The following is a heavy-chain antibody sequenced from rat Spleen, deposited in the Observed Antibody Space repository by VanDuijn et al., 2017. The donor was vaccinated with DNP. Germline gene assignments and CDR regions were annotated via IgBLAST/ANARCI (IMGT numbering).Heavy chain of an antibody. D-gene: IGHD1-8*01. J-gene: IGHJ2*01. V-gene: IGHV5-31*01. CDR1: GFTFNNYW. CDR2: ITSSGGST. CDR3: VRDSRDYGSYADYFDY. Sequence: EVKLVPSGGDLVQPGRSLKLACVASGFTFNNYWMTLIRLVPGKGLEWVASITSSGGSTYYPDSVKGRFTISRNNATKTLYLQMNSLRSEDTASYYCVRDSRDYGSYADYFDYWGQGVMVTVSS.